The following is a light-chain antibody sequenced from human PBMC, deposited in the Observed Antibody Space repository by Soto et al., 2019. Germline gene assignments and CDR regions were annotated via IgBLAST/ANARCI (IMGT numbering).Light chain of an antibody. V-gene: IGKV1-39*01. Sequence: DIQMTQSPSSLSASLGDRVTIACRACQTIGKSLNWYHQKPGKAPNLLIYGASNLQSGVPSRFSGSGSGTEFTLTISSLRPEDFATYYCQQSYTTPPTFGGGTKVDIK. CDR3: QQSYTTPPT. CDR1: QTIGKS. J-gene: IGKJ4*01. CDR2: GAS.